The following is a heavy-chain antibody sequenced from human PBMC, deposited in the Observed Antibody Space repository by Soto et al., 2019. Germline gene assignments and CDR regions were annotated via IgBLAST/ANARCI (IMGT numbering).Heavy chain of an antibody. CDR3: ARAKYYDFWSGYYTFGVDYYYGMDV. Sequence: ASVKVSCKASGYTFTSYDINWVRQATGQGLEWMGWMSPNSGNTGYAQKFQGRVTMTRNTSISTAYMELSSLRSEDTAVYYCARAKYYDFWSGYYTFGVDYYYGMDVWGQGTTVTVSS. CDR1: GYTFTSYD. V-gene: IGHV1-8*01. J-gene: IGHJ6*02. D-gene: IGHD3-3*01. CDR2: MSPNSGNT.